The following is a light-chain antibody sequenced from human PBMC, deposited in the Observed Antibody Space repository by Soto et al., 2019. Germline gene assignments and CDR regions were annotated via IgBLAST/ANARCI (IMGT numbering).Light chain of an antibody. CDR1: TGAVTSGHY. V-gene: IGLV7-46*01. CDR3: LLSYGGARRV. J-gene: IGLJ2*01. CDR2: DTS. Sequence: QAVVTQEPSLTVSPGGTVTLTCASSTGAVTSGHYPYWFQQKPGQAPRTLIYDTSNKHSWTPAGFSGSLLGGKPALTLSGAQPEDDAEYFCLLSYGGARRVFGGGTKLTVL.